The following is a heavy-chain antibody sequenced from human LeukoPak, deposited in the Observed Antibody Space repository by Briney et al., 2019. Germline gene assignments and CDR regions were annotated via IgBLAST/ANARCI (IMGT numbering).Heavy chain of an antibody. D-gene: IGHD1-14*01. Sequence: PSETLSLTCTVSGGSISSSSYYWGWTRQPPGKGLEWVSYISSSSSTIYYADSVKGRFTISRDNANNSLYLQMNSLRDEDTAVYYCARETPEYDWGQGTLVTVSS. CDR2: ISSSSSTI. J-gene: IGHJ4*02. CDR3: ARETPEYD. CDR1: GGSISSSS. V-gene: IGHV3-48*02.